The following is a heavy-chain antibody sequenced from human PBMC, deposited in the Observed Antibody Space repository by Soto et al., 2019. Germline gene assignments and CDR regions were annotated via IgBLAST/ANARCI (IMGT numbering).Heavy chain of an antibody. V-gene: IGHV3-15*07. CDR2: IRSNSDGGTT. D-gene: IGHD1-7*01. J-gene: IGHJ3*02. CDR1: GYTVTNAW. CDR3: STTKAGTNTFGS. Sequence: WGSLRLSFEASGYTVTNAWMNWVRQAPGQGLEWVGRIRSNSDGGTTDYAAPVKGRFSISRDDSKNTLYLQMNSLKTEDTAVYYCSTTKAGTNTFGSWGKGTRVTV.